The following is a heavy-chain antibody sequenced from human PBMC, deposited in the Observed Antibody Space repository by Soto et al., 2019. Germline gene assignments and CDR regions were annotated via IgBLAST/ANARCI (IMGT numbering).Heavy chain of an antibody. CDR2: TYYRSKWYN. V-gene: IGHV6-1*01. J-gene: IGHJ5*02. D-gene: IGHD1-7*01. Sequence: SQTLSLTCAISGDSVSSNTAAWNWIRQSPSRGLEWLGRTYYRSKWYNDYAVSVKSRMTINPDTSKNQFSLHLNSVTPEDTAVYYCARALSITGTTEYWFDPWGQGTLVTVSS. CDR3: ARALSITGTTEYWFDP. CDR1: GDSVSSNTAA.